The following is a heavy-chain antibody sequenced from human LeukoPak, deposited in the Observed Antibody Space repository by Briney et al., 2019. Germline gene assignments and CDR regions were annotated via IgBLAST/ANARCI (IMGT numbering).Heavy chain of an antibody. CDR2: INNSGST. D-gene: IGHD6-25*01. V-gene: IGHV4-4*07. J-gene: IGHJ5*02. CDR1: GGSISTFY. CDR3: AREGGDPRWLDP. Sequence: SETLSLTCTVSGGSISTFYWKWIRQPAGKALEWIGRINNSGSTNYNPSLRSRVSMSVDRSKNQFSVTLSSVTAADTAVYFCAREGGDPRWLDPWGQGTLVTVSS.